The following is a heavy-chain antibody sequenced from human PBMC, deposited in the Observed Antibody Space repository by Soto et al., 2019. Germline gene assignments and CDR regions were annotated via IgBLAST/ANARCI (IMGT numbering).Heavy chain of an antibody. CDR2: ISAYNGNT. CDR1: GYTFTSYG. J-gene: IGHJ6*02. V-gene: IGHV1-18*04. Sequence: ASVKVSCKASGYTFTSYGMSWVRQAPGQGLEWMGWISAYNGNTNYAQKLQGRVTMTTDTSTSTAYMELRSLRSDDTAVYYCASPGSTYYYYGMDVWGQGTPVTVS. D-gene: IGHD3-10*01. CDR3: ASPGSTYYYYGMDV.